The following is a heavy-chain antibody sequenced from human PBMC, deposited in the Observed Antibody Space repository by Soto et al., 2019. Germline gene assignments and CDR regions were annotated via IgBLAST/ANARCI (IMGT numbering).Heavy chain of an antibody. CDR2: INDNSGAT. CDR1: GYTFTDYY. Sequence: VKVSCKASGYTFTDYYMHWVRRAPGQGLEWMGWINDNSGATRYSQRFQGRVTLTRDTSISTAYMELSSLRSDDTAVYYCARDSAAAAGLSFDSWGQGTLVTVSS. V-gene: IGHV1-2*02. CDR3: ARDSAAAAGLSFDS. J-gene: IGHJ4*02. D-gene: IGHD6-13*01.